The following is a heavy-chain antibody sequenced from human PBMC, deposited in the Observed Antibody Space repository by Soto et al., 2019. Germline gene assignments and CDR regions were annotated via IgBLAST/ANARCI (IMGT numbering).Heavy chain of an antibody. Sequence: GGSLRLSCAASGFTFSSYSMSWVRQAPGKGLEWVSSISSSSSYIYYADSVKGRFTISRDNAKNSLYLQMNSLRAEDTAVYYCARDGGYFDWLHQWYGMDVWGQGTTVTVSS. CDR2: ISSSSSYI. V-gene: IGHV3-21*01. CDR3: ARDGGYFDWLHQWYGMDV. J-gene: IGHJ6*02. CDR1: GFTFSSYS. D-gene: IGHD3-9*01.